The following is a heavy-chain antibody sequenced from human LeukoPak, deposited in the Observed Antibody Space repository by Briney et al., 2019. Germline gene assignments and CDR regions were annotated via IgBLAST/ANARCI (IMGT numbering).Heavy chain of an antibody. V-gene: IGHV4-39*07. J-gene: IGHJ4*02. D-gene: IGHD6-19*01. CDR1: GGSISSSNYY. CDR2: IYYSGST. CDR3: ASPSIHSSGWYGEASFFDY. Sequence: SETLSLTCTVSGGSISSSNYYWAWIRQPPGKGLEWIASIYYSGSTYYNPSLKSRVTISVDTSKNQFSLKLSSVTAADTAVYYCASPSIHSSGWYGEASFFDYWGQGTLVTVSS.